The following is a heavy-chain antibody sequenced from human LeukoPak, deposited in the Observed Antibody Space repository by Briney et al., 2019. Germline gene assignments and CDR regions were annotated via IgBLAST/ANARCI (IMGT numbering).Heavy chain of an antibody. CDR3: AHKSWYYFFDY. CDR1: GFSVNTKGVA. V-gene: IGHV2-5*02. D-gene: IGHD2-8*01. J-gene: IGHJ4*02. Sequence: SGPTLVKPTQTLTLTCTLSGFSVNTKGVAVGWIRQPPGKGLEFLALVYWDGDTRYRPSLKNRLTISKDTSKNEVVLRVTNMDPLDTGTYYCAHKSWYYFFDYWGQGTPVIVSS. CDR2: VYWDGDT.